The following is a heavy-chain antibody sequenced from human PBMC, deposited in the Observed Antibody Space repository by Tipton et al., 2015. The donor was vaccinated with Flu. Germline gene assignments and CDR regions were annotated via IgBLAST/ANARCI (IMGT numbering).Heavy chain of an antibody. CDR1: GFSFSSYA. V-gene: IGHV3-7*01. CDR2: IKEDGTEQ. J-gene: IGHJ4*02. CDR3: ASMPAYSYSFFDH. Sequence: GSLRLSCAASGFSFSSYAMNWVRQAPGKGLEWVANIKEDGTEQYYVDSVKGRFSISRDNAKNSLYLLMSSLRAEDTAVYYCASMPAYSYSFFDHWGQGALVTVSS. D-gene: IGHD5-18*01.